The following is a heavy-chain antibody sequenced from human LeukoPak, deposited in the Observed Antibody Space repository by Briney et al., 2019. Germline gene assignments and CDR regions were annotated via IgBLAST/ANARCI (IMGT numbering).Heavy chain of an antibody. CDR2: FDPEDGET. V-gene: IGHV1-24*01. J-gene: IGHJ6*02. CDR3: ASGGARSGYYYYYGMDV. Sequence: EASVKVSCKVSGYTLTELSMHWVRQAPGKGLEWMGGFDPEDGETIYAQKFQGRVTMTEDTSTDTAYMELSSLRSEDTAVYYCASGGARSGYYYYYGMDVWGQGTTVTVSS. CDR1: GYTLTELS. D-gene: IGHD1-26*01.